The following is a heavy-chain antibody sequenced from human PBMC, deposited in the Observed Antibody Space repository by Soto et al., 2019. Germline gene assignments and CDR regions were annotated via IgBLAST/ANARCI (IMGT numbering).Heavy chain of an antibody. CDR1: GFTFSNAW. J-gene: IGHJ6*02. CDR3: TTLKQWLVLRYYYGMDV. V-gene: IGHV3-15*01. D-gene: IGHD6-19*01. Sequence: GSLRLSCAASGFTFSNAWMSWVRQAPGEGLEWVGRIKSKTDGGTTDYAAPVKGRFTISRDDSKNTLYLQMNSLKTEDTAVYYCTTLKQWLVLRYYYGMDVWGQGTTVTVSS. CDR2: IKSKTDGGTT.